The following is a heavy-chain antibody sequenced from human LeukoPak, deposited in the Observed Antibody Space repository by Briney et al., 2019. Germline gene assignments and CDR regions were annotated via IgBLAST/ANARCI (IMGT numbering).Heavy chain of an antibody. CDR2: ISGSGGST. CDR1: GFTFSNYV. D-gene: IGHD3-10*01. Sequence: GGSLRLSCAASGFTFSNYVMSWVRQAPGKGLEWVSAISGSGGSTYYADSVKGRFTISRDNSKDTLYLQMNSLRAEDTAVYYCARDTMVRGVIDYWGQGTLVTVSS. CDR3: ARDTMVRGVIDY. V-gene: IGHV3-23*01. J-gene: IGHJ4*02.